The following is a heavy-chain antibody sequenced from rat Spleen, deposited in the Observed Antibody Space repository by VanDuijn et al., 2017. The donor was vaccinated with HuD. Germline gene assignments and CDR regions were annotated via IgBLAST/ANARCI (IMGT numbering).Heavy chain of an antibody. J-gene: IGHJ1*01. V-gene: IGHV5-25*01. CDR2: ISPSGGST. Sequence: EVHLVESGGGLVQPGKSLKLSCAASGFSFSDHYMAWVRQTPTKGLEWVASISPSGGSTYYRDSVKGRFTISRDNTKSTLYLQRDNLRSEDTATYYCVRQRNPGGGTSYWYFDFWGPGTMVTVSS. CDR1: GFSFSDHY. D-gene: IGHD4-2*01. CDR3: VRQRNPGGGTSYWYFDF.